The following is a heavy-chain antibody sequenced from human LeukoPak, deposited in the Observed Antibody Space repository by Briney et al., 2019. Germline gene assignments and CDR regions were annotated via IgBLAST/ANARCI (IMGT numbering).Heavy chain of an antibody. J-gene: IGHJ3*02. Sequence: SETLSLTCAVYGGSFSGYYWSWIRQPPGKGLEWIGEINHSGSTNYNPSLKSRVTISVDTSKNQFSLKLSSVTAADTAVYYCARVLYCTNGVCYRAFDIWGQGTMVTVSS. CDR3: ARVLYCTNGVCYRAFDI. CDR1: GGSFSGYY. V-gene: IGHV4-34*01. D-gene: IGHD2-8*01. CDR2: INHSGST.